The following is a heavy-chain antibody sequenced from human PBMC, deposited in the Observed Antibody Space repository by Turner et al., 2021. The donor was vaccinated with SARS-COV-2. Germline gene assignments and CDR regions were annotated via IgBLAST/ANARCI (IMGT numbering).Heavy chain of an antibody. CDR2: IYYSGST. D-gene: IGHD6-13*01. V-gene: IGHV4-39*01. Sequence: QLQLQESGPGLVKPSETLSLTCTVSGGSISSSSYYWGWIREPPGKGLESIGRIYYSGSTYYNPSLKSRVTISVDTSKNQFSLKLSSVTAADTAVYYCATSTVAGTELNYYGMDVWGQGTTVTVSS. CDR1: GGSISSSSYY. J-gene: IGHJ6*02. CDR3: ATSTVAGTELNYYGMDV.